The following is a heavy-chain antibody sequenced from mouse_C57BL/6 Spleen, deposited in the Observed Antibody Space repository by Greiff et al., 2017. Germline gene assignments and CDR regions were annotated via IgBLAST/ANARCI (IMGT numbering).Heavy chain of an antibody. CDR2: IDPETGGT. D-gene: IGHD1-1*01. V-gene: IGHV1-15*01. Sequence: VQLQQSGAELVRPGASVTLSCKASGYTFTDYEMHWVKQTPVHGLEWIGAIDPETGGTAYNQKFKGKAILTADKSSSTAYMELRSLTSEDSAIYYCTRRDFYGSTTYCYFDVWGTGTTVTVSS. J-gene: IGHJ1*03. CDR1: GYTFTDYE. CDR3: TRRDFYGSTTYCYFDV.